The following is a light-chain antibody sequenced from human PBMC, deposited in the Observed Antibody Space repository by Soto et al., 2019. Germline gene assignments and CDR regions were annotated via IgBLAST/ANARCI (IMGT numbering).Light chain of an antibody. CDR1: IIEGEG. V-gene: IGLV3-21*02. Sequence: SYELTQPPSVSVVPGQTARITCEGDIIEGEGVHWYQQKPGQAPVLLVFDDSDRPSGIPERFSGSYSGNTATLTISRVEAGDEADYYCKVWDSSSDHVYVFGSGTKLTVL. J-gene: IGLJ1*01. CDR3: KVWDSSSDHVYV. CDR2: DDS.